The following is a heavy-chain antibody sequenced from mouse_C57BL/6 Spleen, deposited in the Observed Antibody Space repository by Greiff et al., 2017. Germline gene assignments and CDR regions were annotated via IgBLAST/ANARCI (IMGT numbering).Heavy chain of an antibody. V-gene: IGHV1-4*01. Sequence: QVQLQQSGAELARPGASVKMSCKASGYTFTSYTMHWVKQRPGQGLEWIGYINPSSGYTKYNQKFKDKATLTEDKSSSTAYMQLSSLTSEDSAVYYCARSTMVNLLDYWGQGTTLTVSS. CDR1: GYTFTSYT. D-gene: IGHD2-2*01. J-gene: IGHJ2*01. CDR3: ARSTMVNLLDY. CDR2: INPSSGYT.